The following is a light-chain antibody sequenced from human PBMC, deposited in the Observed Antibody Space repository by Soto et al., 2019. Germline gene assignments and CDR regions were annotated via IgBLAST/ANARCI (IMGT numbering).Light chain of an antibody. CDR2: GAS. Sequence: DIQVTQSPCSLSASVGDRVTITCLASQSINTFLNWYQQRPGKAPNLLIYGASNLQSGVPSRFSGSGSGTDFTLTISSLQPEDFATYYCQQTYTSRPWTFGRGTKVDNK. V-gene: IGKV1-39*01. CDR1: QSINTF. CDR3: QQTYTSRPWT. J-gene: IGKJ1*01.